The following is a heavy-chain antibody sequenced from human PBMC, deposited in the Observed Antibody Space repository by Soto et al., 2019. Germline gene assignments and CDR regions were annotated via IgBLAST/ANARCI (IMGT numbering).Heavy chain of an antibody. CDR2: MNPNSGNT. Sequence: QVQLVQSGAEVKKPGASVKVSCKASGYTFTSYDINWVRQATGQGREWMGWMNPNSGNTGNAQKFQGRVTMTRTTSISTAYMGLSSLRSEDTAVYYCARSPDGYYYYGMDVWGQGTTVTVSS. CDR3: ARSPDGYYYYGMDV. V-gene: IGHV1-8*01. CDR1: GYTFTSYD. J-gene: IGHJ6*02.